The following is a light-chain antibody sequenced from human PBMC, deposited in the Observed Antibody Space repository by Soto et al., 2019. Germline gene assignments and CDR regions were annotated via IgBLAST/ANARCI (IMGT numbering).Light chain of an antibody. CDR1: SSDVGGYNF. CDR3: SSYAGSNMGV. V-gene: IGLV2-8*01. CDR2: EVT. J-gene: IGLJ1*01. Sequence: QSALTQPPSASVSPGQSVTISCTGTSSDVGGYNFVSWYQQQPGKAPKLIIYEVTQRPSGVPDRFSGSKSGNTASLTVSGLQAEDEAEYYCSSYAGSNMGVFGTGTKVTVL.